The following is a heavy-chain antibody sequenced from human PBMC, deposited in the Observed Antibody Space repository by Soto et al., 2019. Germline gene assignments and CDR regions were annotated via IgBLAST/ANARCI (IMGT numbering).Heavy chain of an antibody. J-gene: IGHJ6*04. Sequence: PGESLKISCKGSGYSFTSYWISWVRQMPGKGLEWMGRIDPSDSYTNYSPSFQGHVTISADKSISTAYLQWSSLKASDTAMYYCARHQCGASCSDYYYCGMDVWGKGTTVTVAS. D-gene: IGHD2-15*01. CDR2: IDPSDSYT. V-gene: IGHV5-10-1*01. CDR1: GYSFTSYW. CDR3: ARHQCGASCSDYYYCGMDV.